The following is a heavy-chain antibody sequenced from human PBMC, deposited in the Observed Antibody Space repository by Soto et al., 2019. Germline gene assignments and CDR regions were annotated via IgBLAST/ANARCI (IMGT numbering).Heavy chain of an antibody. CDR2: ISGSGDRT. V-gene: IGHV3-23*01. CDR1: GFRFSSYA. Sequence: GSLRLSCVASGFRFSSYAMNWVRQTPEKGLEWVSFISGSGDRTYYADSVKGRFTISRDNAKNSLYLQMNSLRAEDTAVYYCARGDYYDNSGPFSDVFDVWGQGTMVTVS. CDR3: ARGDYYDNSGPFSDVFDV. J-gene: IGHJ3*01. D-gene: IGHD3-22*01.